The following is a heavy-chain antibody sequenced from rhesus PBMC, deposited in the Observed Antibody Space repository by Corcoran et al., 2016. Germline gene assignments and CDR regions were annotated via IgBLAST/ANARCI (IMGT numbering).Heavy chain of an antibody. CDR3: AREQLLYYFDY. J-gene: IGHJ4*01. Sequence: QVQLQESGPGLVKPSEPLSLSCAVSGGAIRDQSRWHWIRQPPGKGLELFGNIYRSSGSTYYNPSLKRRVTISTDTSKNQFSLKLSAVTAADTAVYYCAREQLLYYFDYWGQGVLVTVSS. D-gene: IGHD6-13*01. V-gene: IGHV4S9*01. CDR2: IYRSSGST. CDR1: GGAIRDQSR.